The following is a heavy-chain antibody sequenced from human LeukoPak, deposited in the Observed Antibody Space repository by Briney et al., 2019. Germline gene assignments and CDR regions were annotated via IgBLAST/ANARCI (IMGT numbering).Heavy chain of an antibody. CDR2: INPNSGGT. J-gene: IGHJ6*02. CDR1: GYTFTGYY. D-gene: IGHD2-8*01. V-gene: IGHV1-2*02. Sequence: ASVKVSCKASGYTFTGYYMHWVRQAPGQGLEWMGWINPNSGGTNYAQKFQGRVTMTRDTSISTAYMELSRLRSDDTAVYYCARDRFLIHYYYGMDVWGQGTTVTVSS. CDR3: ARDRFLIHYYYGMDV.